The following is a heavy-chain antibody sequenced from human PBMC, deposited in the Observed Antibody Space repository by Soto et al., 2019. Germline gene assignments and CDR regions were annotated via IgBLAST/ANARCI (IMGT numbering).Heavy chain of an antibody. J-gene: IGHJ5*02. CDR2: INPSGGST. CDR3: ARDSIEAAGTGLNWFDP. CDR1: GYTFTSYY. Sequence: ASVKVSCKASGYTFTSYYMHWVRQAPGQGLEWMGIINPSGGSTSYAQKFQGRVTMTRDTSTSTVYMELSSLRSEDTAVYYCARDSIEAAGTGLNWFDPWGQGTLVTVSS. D-gene: IGHD6-13*01. V-gene: IGHV1-46*01.